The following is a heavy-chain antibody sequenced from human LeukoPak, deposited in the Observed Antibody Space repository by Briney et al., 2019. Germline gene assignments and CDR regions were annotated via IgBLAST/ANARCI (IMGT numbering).Heavy chain of an antibody. D-gene: IGHD1-1*01. J-gene: IGHJ2*01. Sequence: GGSLRLSCTACGFIFSTYWMPWLRQARGRGLEWVANIRQVGIEQFYVDSVKGRFTISRDNADNSLYLQLNSLRAEDTAVYYCARVRTEWYIDLWGRGTLVTVSS. CDR1: GFIFSTYW. CDR2: IRQVGIEQ. CDR3: ARVRTEWYIDL. V-gene: IGHV3-7*01.